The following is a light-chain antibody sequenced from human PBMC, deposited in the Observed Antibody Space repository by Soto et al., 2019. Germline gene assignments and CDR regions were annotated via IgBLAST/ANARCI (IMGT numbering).Light chain of an antibody. Sequence: QLVLTQSSSASASLGSSVKVTCTLSSGHSSYIIAWHQQQPGKAPRYLMKLEGSGSYKKGSGVPDRFSGSSSGADRYLTISNLQFEDEADSYCETWVSNTYVFGTGTKLTVL. CDR1: SGHSSYI. V-gene: IGLV4-60*02. CDR3: ETWVSNTYV. J-gene: IGLJ1*01. CDR2: LEGSGSY.